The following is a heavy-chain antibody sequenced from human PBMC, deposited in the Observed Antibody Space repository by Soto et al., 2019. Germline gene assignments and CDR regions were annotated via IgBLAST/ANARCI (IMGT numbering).Heavy chain of an antibody. Sequence: EVQLVESGGGLVQPGRSLRLSCAASGFTFDDYAMHWVRQAPGKGLEWVSGISWNSGSIGYADSVKGRFTISRDNAKNPLDREMKRARAEDKGLYLCAKGGGGGSYYDFWSGYVSVSYMDVWGKGTTVTVSS. CDR3: AKGGGGGSYYDFWSGYVSVSYMDV. CDR2: ISWNSGSI. D-gene: IGHD3-3*01. CDR1: GFTFDDYA. J-gene: IGHJ6*03. V-gene: IGHV3-9*01.